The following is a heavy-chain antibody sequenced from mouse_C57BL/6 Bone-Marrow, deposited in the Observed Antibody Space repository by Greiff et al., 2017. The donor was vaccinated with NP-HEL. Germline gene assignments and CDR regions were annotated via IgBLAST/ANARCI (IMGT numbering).Heavy chain of an antibody. V-gene: IGHV3-6*01. J-gene: IGHJ2*01. CDR1: GYSFTSGYF. CDR2: ISYDGSN. CDR3: AKGPIYSAYGRDYFDY. D-gene: IGHD2-2*01. Sequence: EVQRVESGPGLVKPSPSLSLSCSVSGYSFTSGYFWYLIRQLPGNHLEWLGIISYDGSNNYNPSFKNRITFTRDTSKNQLCLKLTSMTTEDTATHYCAKGPIYSAYGRDYFDYWGQGTTLTVSS.